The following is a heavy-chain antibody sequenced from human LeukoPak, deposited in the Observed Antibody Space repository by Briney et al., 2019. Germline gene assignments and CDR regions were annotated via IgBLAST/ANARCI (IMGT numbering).Heavy chain of an antibody. CDR3: ARGRPRSSGITMIVVVRYHWFDP. J-gene: IGHJ5*02. D-gene: IGHD3-22*01. CDR1: GGSISSGGYY. CDR2: IYYSGST. Sequence: SETLSLTCTVSGGSISSGGYYWSWIRQHPGKGLEWIGYIYYSGSTYYNPSLKSRVTISVDTSKNQFSLKLSSVTAADTAVYYCARGRPRSSGITMIVVVRYHWFDPWGQGTLVTVSS. V-gene: IGHV4-31*03.